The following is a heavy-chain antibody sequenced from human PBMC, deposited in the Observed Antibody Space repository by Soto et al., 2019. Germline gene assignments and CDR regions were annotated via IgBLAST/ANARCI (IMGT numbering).Heavy chain of an antibody. Sequence: GASVKVSCKASGYTFPDYGIHWVRQAPGQGLEWMGWINTYNGNTYYTQNLQGRVTMTRDTSTSTAYVDLRSLRFDDTALYYCARDRDDSSWSTAENFQHWGQGTLVTVSS. CDR3: ARDRDDSSWSTAENFQH. V-gene: IGHV1-18*01. CDR1: GYTFPDYG. J-gene: IGHJ1*01. D-gene: IGHD3-22*01. CDR2: INTYNGNT.